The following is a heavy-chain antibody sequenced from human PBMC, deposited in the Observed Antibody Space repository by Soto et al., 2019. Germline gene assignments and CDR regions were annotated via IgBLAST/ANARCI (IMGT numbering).Heavy chain of an antibody. CDR1: GCTCTKYK. Sequence: SVEVSCKTPGCTCTKYKIHWVPQAPGQRHEWMGWINVGNGNTRYPQKFQGRLTLTRDTPGNTAYLELNSLISEDTAVYYCATPQDYDGCLDSWGQGTLVTVSS. V-gene: IGHV1-3*01. D-gene: IGHD3-22*01. CDR2: INVGNGNT. J-gene: IGHJ4*02. CDR3: ATPQDYDGCLDS.